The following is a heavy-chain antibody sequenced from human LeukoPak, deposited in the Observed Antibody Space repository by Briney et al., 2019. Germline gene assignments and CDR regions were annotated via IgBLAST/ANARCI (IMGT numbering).Heavy chain of an antibody. CDR3: ARDTSGTYSPFDY. CDR1: GYTFTSYG. V-gene: IGHV1-18*01. J-gene: IGHJ4*02. Sequence: ASVKVSCKASGYTFTSYGLSWVRQAPGQGLEWMGWISASKDNTHYAQKLQGRVTMTTDTSTSTAYMELKSLTSDDTAVYYCARDTSGTYSPFDYWGQGTLVTVSS. D-gene: IGHD3-10*01. CDR2: ISASKDNT.